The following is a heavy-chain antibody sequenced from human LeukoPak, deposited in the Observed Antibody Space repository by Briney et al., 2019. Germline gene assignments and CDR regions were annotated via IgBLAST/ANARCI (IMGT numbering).Heavy chain of an antibody. J-gene: IGHJ4*02. Sequence: SETLSLTCTVSGGSISSSTYYWGWIRQPPGKGLEWIGSIYYSGSTYYNPSLRSRVTISIDTSKNQFSLKLSSVTAADTAVYYCARDPRESISTMVRGVIDDYWGQGTLVTVSS. CDR2: IYYSGST. CDR3: ARDPRESISTMVRGVIDDY. V-gene: IGHV4-39*02. CDR1: GGSISSSTYY. D-gene: IGHD3-10*01.